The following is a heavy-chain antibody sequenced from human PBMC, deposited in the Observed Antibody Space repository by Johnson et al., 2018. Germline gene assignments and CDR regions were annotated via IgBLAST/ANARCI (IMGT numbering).Heavy chain of an antibody. J-gene: IGHJ6*02. D-gene: IGHD4-17*01. CDR2: IIPIFGTA. V-gene: IGHV1-69*01. Sequence: QVQLVQSGAEVKKPGSSVKVSCKASGGTFSSYAISWVRQAPGQGLEWMGGIIPIFGTANYAQKLQGRVTITADESTNTAYMELSNLRPVETAGYYCARVPTWTTGLADYYYGMDVWGQGTTVTVSS. CDR1: GGTFSSYA. CDR3: ARVPTWTTGLADYYYGMDV.